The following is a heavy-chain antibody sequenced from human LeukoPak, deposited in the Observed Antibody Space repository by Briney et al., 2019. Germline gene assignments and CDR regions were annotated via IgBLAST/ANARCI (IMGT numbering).Heavy chain of an antibody. D-gene: IGHD5-12*01. V-gene: IGHV3-23*01. CDR2: ISGSGGST. J-gene: IGHJ4*02. Sequence: GGSLRLSCAASGFTFSSYAMSWVRQAPGKGLEWVSAISGSGGSTYYADSVKGRFIISRDNSKNTLYLQMNSLRAEDTAVYYCAKDLESGYGGNYWGQGTLVTVSS. CDR1: GFTFSSYA. CDR3: AKDLESGYGGNY.